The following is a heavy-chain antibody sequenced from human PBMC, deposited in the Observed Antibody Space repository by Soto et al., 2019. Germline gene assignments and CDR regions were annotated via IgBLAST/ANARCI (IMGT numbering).Heavy chain of an antibody. CDR2: INPKSGGT. CDR3: AGNWNDGDDYVDK. CDR1: GYTFTDYF. J-gene: IGHJ4*02. D-gene: IGHD1-1*01. Sequence: VQLVQSGAEVKKPGASVKVSCKASGYTFTDYFIQWVRQAPGQGFEWMGWINPKSGGTSYAQKFQSRVNMTWDTSINTVYMELRRLRSDDTAVYYCAGNWNDGDDYVDKWGQGTLVTVSS. V-gene: IGHV1-2*02.